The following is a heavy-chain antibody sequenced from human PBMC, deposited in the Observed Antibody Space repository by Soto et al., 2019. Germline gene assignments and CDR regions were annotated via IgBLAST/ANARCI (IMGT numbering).Heavy chain of an antibody. CDR2: ISGSGGST. CDR3: AKDLGAYYYDSSGYPHDAFDI. CDR1: GFTFSSYA. J-gene: IGHJ3*02. D-gene: IGHD3-22*01. Sequence: PGGSLRLSCAASGFTFSSYAMSWVRQAPGKGLEWVSAISGSGGSTYYADSVKGRFTISGDNSKNTLYLQMNSLRAEDTAVYYCAKDLGAYYYDSSGYPHDAFDIWGQGTMVTVSS. V-gene: IGHV3-23*01.